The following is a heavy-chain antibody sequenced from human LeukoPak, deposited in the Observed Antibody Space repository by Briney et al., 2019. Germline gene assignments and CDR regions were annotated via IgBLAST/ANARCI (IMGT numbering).Heavy chain of an antibody. CDR2: ISYDGSNK. CDR3: AKGRGWLQFFDY. J-gene: IGHJ4*02. Sequence: GRSLRLSCAASGFTFSSYAMHWVRQAPGKGLEWVAVISYDGSNKYYADSVKGRFTIARDNSKNTLYLQMNSLRAEDTAVYFCAKGRGWLQFFDYWGQGTLVTVSS. D-gene: IGHD5-24*01. CDR1: GFTFSSYA. V-gene: IGHV3-30*04.